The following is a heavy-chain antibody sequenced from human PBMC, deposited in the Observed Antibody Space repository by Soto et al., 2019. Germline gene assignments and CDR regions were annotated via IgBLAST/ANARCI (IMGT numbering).Heavy chain of an antibody. J-gene: IGHJ4*02. V-gene: IGHV3-23*01. CDR2: ISISGDST. CDR1: GFTFSTYA. Sequence: GGSLRLSCAASGFTFSTYAMNWVRQAPGKGLEWVSTISISGDSTYYADSAKGRFTISRDNSKNTVFLQMNSLRAEDTAMYYCATRLLQYCSGGTCNPFDFWGQGALVTVSS. CDR3: ATRLLQYCSGGTCNPFDF. D-gene: IGHD2-15*01.